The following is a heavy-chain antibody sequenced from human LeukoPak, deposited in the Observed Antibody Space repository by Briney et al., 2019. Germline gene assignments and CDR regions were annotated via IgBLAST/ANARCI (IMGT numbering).Heavy chain of an antibody. Sequence: SETLSLTCTVSGGSINRYYWSWIRQPAGKGLEWIGRIYTSGSTNYNPSLKSRVTMSVGTSKNQFSLKLSSVTAADTAVYYCARTYSSSWYGNWFDPWGQGTLVTVSS. CDR2: IYTSGST. J-gene: IGHJ5*02. D-gene: IGHD6-13*01. CDR1: GGSINRYY. CDR3: ARTYSSSWYGNWFDP. V-gene: IGHV4-4*07.